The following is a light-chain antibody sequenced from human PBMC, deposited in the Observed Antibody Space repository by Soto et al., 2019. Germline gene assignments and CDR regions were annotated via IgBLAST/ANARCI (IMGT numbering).Light chain of an antibody. CDR3: SSYTTSNSLVV. V-gene: IGLV2-14*01. CDR2: EVS. J-gene: IGLJ2*01. CDR1: SSDVGGHDY. Sequence: QSVLTQPASVSGSPGQSITISCTGTSSDVGGHDYVSWYQEHPGKAPKLMIFEVSNRPSGVSNRFSGSKSGNTASLTISGLQAEDEADYYCSSYTTSNSLVVFGGGTKVTVL.